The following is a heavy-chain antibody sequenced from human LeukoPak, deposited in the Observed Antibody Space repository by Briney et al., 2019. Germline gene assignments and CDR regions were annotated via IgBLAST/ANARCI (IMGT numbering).Heavy chain of an antibody. J-gene: IGHJ4*02. V-gene: IGHV4-59*01. CDR1: GGSISSNY. CDR2: IYYSGST. Sequence: SETLSLTCTVSGGSISSNYWSWIRQPPGKGLEWIGYIYYSGSTNYNPSLKSRVTISVDTSKNQFSLKLSSVTAADTAVYYCARDSASWFGELAGFDYWGQGTLVTVSS. D-gene: IGHD3-10*01. CDR3: ARDSASWFGELAGFDY.